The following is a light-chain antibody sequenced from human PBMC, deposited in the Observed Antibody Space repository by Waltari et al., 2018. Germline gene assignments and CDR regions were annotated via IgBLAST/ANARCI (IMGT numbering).Light chain of an antibody. CDR2: RDT. Sequence: DIVVTQSPLSLPVTPGEPASISCRSSQSLLYSNGYNYLDWYLQKPGQSPQLLTYRDTNRASGVTVRFSGSGSGTDFTLKIRRVEAEDVWVYYCIQTLQTPLTFGGGTKVEIK. CDR1: QSLLYSNGYNY. J-gene: IGKJ4*01. V-gene: IGKV2-28*01. CDR3: IQTLQTPLT.